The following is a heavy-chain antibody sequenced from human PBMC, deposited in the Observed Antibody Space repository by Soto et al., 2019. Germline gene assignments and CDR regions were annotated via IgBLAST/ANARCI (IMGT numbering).Heavy chain of an antibody. D-gene: IGHD3-10*01. CDR1: GGSISSYY. Sequence: PSETLSLTCTVSGGSISSYYWSWIRQPPGKGLEWIGYIYYSGSTNYNPSLKSRVTISVDTSKNQFSLKLSSVTAADTAVYYCARDQRTVLEYYGPGWFDPWGQGTLVTVSS. CDR3: ARDQRTVLEYYGPGWFDP. CDR2: IYYSGST. J-gene: IGHJ5*02. V-gene: IGHV4-59*01.